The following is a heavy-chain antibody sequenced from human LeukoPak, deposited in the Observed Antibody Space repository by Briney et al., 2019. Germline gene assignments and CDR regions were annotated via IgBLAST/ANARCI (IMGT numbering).Heavy chain of an antibody. CDR2: IYCRVTS. D-gene: IGHD3-10*01. Sequence: SETLSFTCTVSGDSISTYYWSWIRQPPGKGLEWIGYIYCRVTSDYNPSLKSRVTMSVDMSTRQISLKLSSVTAADTAVYYCARAVGGDGSGSLWGPGTLVTVSS. V-gene: IGHV4-59*01. CDR3: ARAVGGDGSGSL. J-gene: IGHJ4*02. CDR1: GDSISTYY.